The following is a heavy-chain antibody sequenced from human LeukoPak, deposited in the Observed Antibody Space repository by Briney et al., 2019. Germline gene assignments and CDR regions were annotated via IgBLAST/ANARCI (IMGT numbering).Heavy chain of an antibody. J-gene: IGHJ4*02. CDR2: IYSGGST. CDR3: TLGSLYSSSWYGDY. V-gene: IGHV3-53*01. D-gene: IGHD6-13*01. CDR1: GFTVSSNY. Sequence: PGGSLRLSCAASGFTVSSNYMSWVRQAPGKGLEWVSVIYSGGSTYYADSVKGRFTISRDNSKNTLYLQMNGLRAEDTAVYYCTLGSLYSSSWYGDYWGQGTLVTVSS.